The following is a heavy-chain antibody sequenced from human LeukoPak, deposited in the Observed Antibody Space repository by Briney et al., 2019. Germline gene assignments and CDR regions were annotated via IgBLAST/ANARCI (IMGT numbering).Heavy chain of an antibody. CDR2: INTDGSYS. V-gene: IGHV3-74*01. J-gene: IGHJ4*02. CDR3: ARDFDGPRASDY. D-gene: IGHD4-17*01. CDR1: GFTFSYFW. Sequence: GSLRLSCAASGFTFSYFWMHWSRQTPGKGLVWVSCINTDGSYSSYADSVKGRFTISRDNVRNTLYLQMNSLRAEDSAVYYCARDFDGPRASDYWGQGISVTVSS.